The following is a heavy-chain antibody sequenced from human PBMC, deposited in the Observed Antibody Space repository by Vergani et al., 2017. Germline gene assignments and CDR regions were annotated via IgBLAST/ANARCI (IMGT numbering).Heavy chain of an antibody. CDR2: INAGNGNT. J-gene: IGHJ4*02. Sequence: QVQLVQSGAEVKKPGASVKVSCKASGYTFTSYAMQWVRQAPGQRLEWMGWINAGNGNTKYSQKFQGRVTITRDTSASTAYMELRSLRSEDTAVYYCAIELNWSYYDYWGQGTLVTVSS. D-gene: IGHD1-1*01. CDR3: AIELNWSYYDY. V-gene: IGHV1-3*01. CDR1: GYTFTSYA.